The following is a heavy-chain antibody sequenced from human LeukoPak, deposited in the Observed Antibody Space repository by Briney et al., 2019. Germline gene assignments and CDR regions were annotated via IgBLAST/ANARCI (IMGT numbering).Heavy chain of an antibody. CDR3: AKDSSGWYDPFDAFDI. V-gene: IGHV3-21*04. D-gene: IGHD6-19*01. CDR2: ISSSSSYI. Sequence: PGGSLRLSCAASGFTFSSYSMNWVRQAPGKGLEWVSSISSSSSYIYYADSVKGRFTISRDNSKNTLYLQMNSLRAEDTAVYYCAKDSSGWYDPFDAFDIWGQGTMVTVSS. CDR1: GFTFSSYS. J-gene: IGHJ3*02.